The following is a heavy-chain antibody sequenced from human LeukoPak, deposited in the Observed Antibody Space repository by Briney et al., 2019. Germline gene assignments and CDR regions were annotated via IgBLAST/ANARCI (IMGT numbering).Heavy chain of an antibody. Sequence: SVKVSCKASGGTFSSYAISWVRQAPGQGLEWMGGIIPIFGTANYAQKFQGRVTITADESTSTAYMELSSLRSEDTAVYYCARVGAGGPRRALDVWGQGTMVTVSS. D-gene: IGHD6-13*01. J-gene: IGHJ3*01. V-gene: IGHV1-69*13. CDR3: ARVGAGGPRRALDV. CDR1: GGTFSSYA. CDR2: IIPIFGTA.